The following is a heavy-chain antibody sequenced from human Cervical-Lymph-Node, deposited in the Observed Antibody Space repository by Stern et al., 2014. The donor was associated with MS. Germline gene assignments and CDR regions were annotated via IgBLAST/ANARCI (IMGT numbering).Heavy chain of an antibody. Sequence: QVTLKESGPTLVKPTQNLTLTCTFSGFSFSTGEVGVGWIRQPPGKALEXPALSYWDEDKRYSPSLQGRLTITKDTSKSQVVLTMTNMDPVDTATYYCTRSRSYTYGAKRAWYFDLWGRGTHVTVAS. CDR3: TRSRSYTYGAKRAWYFDL. CDR1: GFSFSTGEVG. CDR2: SYWDEDK. V-gene: IGHV2-5*02. J-gene: IGHJ2*01. D-gene: IGHD4-23*01.